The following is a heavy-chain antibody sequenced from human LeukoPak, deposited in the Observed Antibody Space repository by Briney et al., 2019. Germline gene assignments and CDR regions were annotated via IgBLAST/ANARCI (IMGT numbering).Heavy chain of an antibody. Sequence: SESLSLTCTVSGASVSRSSNYWGWIRQPPGKGLEWIGNTYYSGSTYYSPSLKSRLTISVDTSRNQFSLKLSSVTAADTAVYYCARQAAGGRAFDFWGQGTMVTVSS. CDR3: ARQAAGGRAFDF. J-gene: IGHJ3*01. V-gene: IGHV4-39*01. D-gene: IGHD6-13*01. CDR1: GASVSRSSNY. CDR2: TYYSGST.